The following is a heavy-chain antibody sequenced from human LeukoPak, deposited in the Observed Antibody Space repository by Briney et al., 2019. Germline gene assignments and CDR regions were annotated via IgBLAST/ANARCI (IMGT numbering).Heavy chain of an antibody. CDR2: ISSSSSYI. CDR1: GFTFSSYS. Sequence: PGGSLRLSCAASGFTFSSYSMNWVRQAPGKGLEWVSSISSSSSYIYYADSVKGRFTISRDNSKNTLYLQMNSLRAEDTAVYYCAKAPFGYSSGWYFLYWGQGTLVTVSS. J-gene: IGHJ4*02. D-gene: IGHD6-19*01. CDR3: AKAPFGYSSGWYFLY. V-gene: IGHV3-21*04.